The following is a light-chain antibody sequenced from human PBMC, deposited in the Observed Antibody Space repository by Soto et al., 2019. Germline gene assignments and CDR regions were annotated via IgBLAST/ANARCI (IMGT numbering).Light chain of an antibody. Sequence: DIQMTQSPSTLSASVGDRVTITCRASQTIDSWLAWYQQRPGKPPNLLIYKASTLASGVPSRFSGSGSGTEFTLTIRSLQPDDFATYYCQQYNSYSITFGQGTKVDIK. CDR1: QTIDSW. J-gene: IGKJ1*01. V-gene: IGKV1-5*03. CDR3: QQYNSYSIT. CDR2: KAS.